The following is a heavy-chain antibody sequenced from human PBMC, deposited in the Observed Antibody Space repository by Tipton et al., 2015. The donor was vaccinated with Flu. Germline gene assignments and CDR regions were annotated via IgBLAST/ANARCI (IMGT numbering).Heavy chain of an antibody. J-gene: IGHJ3*02. CDR3: ARDLRGYSGYTGGDAFDM. D-gene: IGHD5-12*01. V-gene: IGHV4-39*07. CDR1: GDSISTTIYY. CDR2: IYYSGTT. Sequence: TLSLTCTVSGDSISTTIYYWGWVRQPPGKGLEWIGSIYYSGTTYYNPSLKSRVTISVDSSKNEFSLTLASLTAADTALYYCARDLRGYSGYTGGDAFDMWGQGIMVTVSS.